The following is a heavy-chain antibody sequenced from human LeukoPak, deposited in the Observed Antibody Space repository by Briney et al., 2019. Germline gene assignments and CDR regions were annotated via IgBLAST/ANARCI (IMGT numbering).Heavy chain of an antibody. J-gene: IGHJ6*03. CDR3: AKGAEEGVVITSVYYYYMDV. Sequence: KPGGSLRLSCAASGFTFSSYSMNWVRQAPGKGLEWVSSISGSSSYIYYADSVKGRFTISRDNAKNSLYLQMNSLRVEDTAVYYCAKGAEEGVVITSVYYYYMDVWGKGTTVTISS. V-gene: IGHV3-21*04. D-gene: IGHD3-22*01. CDR1: GFTFSSYS. CDR2: ISGSSSYI.